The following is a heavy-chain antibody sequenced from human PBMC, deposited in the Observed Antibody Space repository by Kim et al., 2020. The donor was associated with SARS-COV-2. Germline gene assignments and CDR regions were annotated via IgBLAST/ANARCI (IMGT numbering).Heavy chain of an antibody. D-gene: IGHD5-18*01. CDR3: ARWVAAMVYWFDP. V-gene: IGHV1-18*01. Sequence: YAQKLPGRVTMTTDPSTSTAYMELRSLRSDDPAVYYCARWVAAMVYWFDPWGQGTLVTVSS. J-gene: IGHJ5*02.